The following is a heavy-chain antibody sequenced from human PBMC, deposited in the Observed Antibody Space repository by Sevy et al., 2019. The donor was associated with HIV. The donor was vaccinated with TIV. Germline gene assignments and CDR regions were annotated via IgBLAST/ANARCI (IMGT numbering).Heavy chain of an antibody. CDR1: GFTFGNYW. CDR2: IKEDGSDK. J-gene: IGHJ6*03. D-gene: IGHD3-10*01. CDR3: ARRNYQDSGTYYGYYYMDV. Sequence: GGSLRLSCEVSGFTFGNYWMSRVRQAPGKGLEWVANIKEDGSDKYYADSVEGRFTISRDNAKNSLFLQMNNLGADDTAVYYCARRNYQDSGTYYGYYYMDVWGKGTTVTVSS. V-gene: IGHV3-7*01.